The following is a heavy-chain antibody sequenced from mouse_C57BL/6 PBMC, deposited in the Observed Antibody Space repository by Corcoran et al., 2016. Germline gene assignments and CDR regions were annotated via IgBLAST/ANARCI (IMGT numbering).Heavy chain of an antibody. CDR2: INTYSGVP. D-gene: IGHD3-2*02. CDR1: GYTFTTYG. J-gene: IGHJ2*01. CDR3: ARGGSSGYSYFDY. Sequence: QIQLVQSGPELKKPGETVKISCKASGYTFTTYGMSWVKQAPGKGLKWMGWINTYSGVPTYADDFKGRFAFSLETSASTAYLQINNLKNEDTATYFCARGGSSGYSYFDYWGQGTTLTVSS. V-gene: IGHV9-3*01.